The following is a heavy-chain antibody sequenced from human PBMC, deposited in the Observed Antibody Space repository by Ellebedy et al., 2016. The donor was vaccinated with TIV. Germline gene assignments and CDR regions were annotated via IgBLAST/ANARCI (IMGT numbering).Heavy chain of an antibody. CDR2: IHYTEST. D-gene: IGHD5-24*01. V-gene: IGHV4-59*01. CDR3: ARLNGRWLVDY. Sequence: MPSETLSLTCTVSGGSINGFYWNWIRQSPGKGLEWMGYIHYTESTNYNPSLRSRVSISLDKSKSQFSLTVTSLTSEDTAVYYCARLNGRWLVDYWGQGSLVTVSS. J-gene: IGHJ4*02. CDR1: GGSINGFY.